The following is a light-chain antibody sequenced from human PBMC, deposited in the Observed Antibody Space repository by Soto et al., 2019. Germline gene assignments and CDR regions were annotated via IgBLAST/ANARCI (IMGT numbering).Light chain of an antibody. CDR2: DAS. Sequence: EIVLTQSPGTLSVSPGERATLSCRASQSVGNNYLAWYQQKPGQAPRFLIYDASSRATGIPDRFSGSGSGTDFTLTISRLEPEDFAVYYCQQYGSTPLTFGGGTKVEIK. CDR1: QSVGNNY. V-gene: IGKV3-20*01. CDR3: QQYGSTPLT. J-gene: IGKJ4*01.